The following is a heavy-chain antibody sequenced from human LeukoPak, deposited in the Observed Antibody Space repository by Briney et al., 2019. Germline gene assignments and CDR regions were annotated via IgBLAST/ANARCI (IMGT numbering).Heavy chain of an antibody. Sequence: PGGSLRLSCAASGFSFYNYALNWVRQAPGKGLEWVSVIGGSGGGTYYADSVKSRFTIFRDSSKNTLYLQMNNLRAEDTAVYYCAKGADGSAYYFFDYWGQGALVTVSS. V-gene: IGHV3-23*01. CDR3: AKGADGSAYYFFDY. D-gene: IGHD3-22*01. J-gene: IGHJ4*02. CDR2: IGGSGGGT. CDR1: GFSFYNYA.